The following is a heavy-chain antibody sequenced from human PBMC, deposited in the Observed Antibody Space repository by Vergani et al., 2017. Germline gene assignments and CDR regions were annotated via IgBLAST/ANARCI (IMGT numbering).Heavy chain of an antibody. J-gene: IGHJ5*02. D-gene: IGHD3-10*01. CDR3: ASITSSESYFWFDP. CDR1: GYSISSGYY. V-gene: IGHV4-38-2*01. CDR2: IYHSGST. Sequence: QVQLQESGPGLVKPSETLSLTCAVSGYSISSGYYWGWIRQPPGKGLEWIGSIYHSGSTYYNPSLKSRVTISVDTSKNQFSLKLSSVTAADTAVYYCASITSSESYFWFDPWGQGALVTVSS.